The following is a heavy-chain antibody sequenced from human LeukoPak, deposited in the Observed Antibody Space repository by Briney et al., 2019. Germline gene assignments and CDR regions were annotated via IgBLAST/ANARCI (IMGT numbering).Heavy chain of an antibody. CDR2: ISSSGSTI. J-gene: IGHJ4*02. D-gene: IGHD6-13*01. Sequence: PGGSLRLSCAASGFTFSNYEMNWVRQAPGKGLEWVSYISSSGSTIYYADSVKGRFTISRDNAKNSLYLQMNSLRAEDTAVYYCARDPLSSSSFDLWGQGTLVTVSS. CDR3: ARDPLSSSSFDL. V-gene: IGHV3-48*03. CDR1: GFTFSNYE.